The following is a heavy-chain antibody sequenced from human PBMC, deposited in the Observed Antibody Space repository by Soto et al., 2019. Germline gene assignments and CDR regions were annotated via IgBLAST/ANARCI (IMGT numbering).Heavy chain of an antibody. CDR1: GFSLSTSGLG. V-gene: IGHV2-5*02. CDR2: IYWADDK. CDR3: AHSPITIFGVDFDY. J-gene: IGHJ4*02. Sequence: QITLKESGPTLVKPTQTLTLTCTFSGFSLSTSGLGVGWIRQPPGQALEWLALIYWADDKRYSPSLKSRLTITKDTSKNQVVLTMTNMDPVDTATYYCAHSPITIFGVDFDYWGQGTLVTVSS. D-gene: IGHD3-3*01.